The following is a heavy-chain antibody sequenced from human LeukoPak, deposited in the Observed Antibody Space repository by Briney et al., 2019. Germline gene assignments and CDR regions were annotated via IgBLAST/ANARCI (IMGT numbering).Heavy chain of an antibody. V-gene: IGHV3-21*01. J-gene: IGHJ4*02. CDR1: GFTFRRYS. Sequence: GGSLRLSCAASGFTFRRYSMHWVRQASGKGLEWVSSISSSSSYRYYADSVKGRFTISRDNAKNSLHLQMNSLRAEDTAVYYCMSYAGRSDDYWGQGTLVTVSS. D-gene: IGHD3-16*01. CDR3: MSYAGRSDDY. CDR2: ISSSSSYR.